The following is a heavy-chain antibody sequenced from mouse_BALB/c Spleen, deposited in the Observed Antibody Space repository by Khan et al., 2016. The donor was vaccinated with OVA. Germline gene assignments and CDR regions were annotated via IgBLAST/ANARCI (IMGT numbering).Heavy chain of an antibody. J-gene: IGHJ4*01. CDR1: GYTFTSYW. CDR2: IAPGSGSS. Sequence: DLVKPGASVKLSCKASGYTFTSYWINWIKQRPGQGLEWIGRIAPGSGSSSYNEMFKGKATLTLDTSSSTAYIQLSSLSSEGSTVYFCAREHYYSRTCYAMDYWGQGTSVTVSS. D-gene: IGHD1-1*01. CDR3: AREHYYSRTCYAMDY. V-gene: IGHV1S41*01.